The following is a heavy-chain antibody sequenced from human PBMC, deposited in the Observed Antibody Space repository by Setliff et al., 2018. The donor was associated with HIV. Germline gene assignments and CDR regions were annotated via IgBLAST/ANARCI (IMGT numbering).Heavy chain of an antibody. CDR2: IIPVFGTA. Sequence: ASVKVSCKASGYTFSRNAMHWVRQAPGQGLEWMGRIIPVFGTANYAQKFQGRVTITRDTSASTAYMELSSLRSEDTAVYYCARDYWKVPDHWGQGTLVTVSS. CDR3: ARDYWKVPDH. D-gene: IGHD1-1*01. V-gene: IGHV1-3*01. J-gene: IGHJ4*02. CDR1: GYTFSRNA.